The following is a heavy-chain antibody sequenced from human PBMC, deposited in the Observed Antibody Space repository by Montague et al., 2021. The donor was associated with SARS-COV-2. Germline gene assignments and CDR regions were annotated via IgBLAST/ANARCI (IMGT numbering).Heavy chain of an antibody. Sequence: SETLSLTCIVSGGSISSYYWSWIRQPPGKGLEWIGYIYYIGSTNYNPSLKTRVTLSLDTSKNQFSLKLNSVTAADTAVYYCARGSCGPDGLDIWGQGTTVTVSS. CDR1: GGSISSYY. J-gene: IGHJ6*02. CDR3: ARGSCGPDGLDI. CDR2: IYYIGST. V-gene: IGHV4-59*01. D-gene: IGHD2-15*01.